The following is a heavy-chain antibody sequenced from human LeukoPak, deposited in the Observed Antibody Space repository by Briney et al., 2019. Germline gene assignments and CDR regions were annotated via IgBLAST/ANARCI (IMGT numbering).Heavy chain of an antibody. CDR3: ARNWSYYYYYMDV. V-gene: IGHV1-2*02. CDR2: LNPNTGET. CDR1: GYIFTAYY. D-gene: IGHD1-1*01. J-gene: IGHJ6*03. Sequence: ASVKVSCKASGYIFTAYYMHWVRQAPGQGLEWMGWLNPNTGETKYAQKFQGRITLTRDASFRTAYMELSRLRSDDTALYYCARNWSYYYYYMDVWGKGTTVTVSS.